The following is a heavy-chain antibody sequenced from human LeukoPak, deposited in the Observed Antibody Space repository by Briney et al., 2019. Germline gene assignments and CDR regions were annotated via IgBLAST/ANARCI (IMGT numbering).Heavy chain of an antibody. CDR1: GYSFTSYW. V-gene: IGHV5-51*01. J-gene: IGHJ4*02. CDR3: ARRLLGCSSTSCPYFDY. D-gene: IGHD2-2*01. Sequence: GESLKISCKGSGYSFTSYWIGWVRQMPGKGLEWMGIIYPGDSDTRYSPSFQGQVTISADKSISTAYLQWSSLKASDTAMYYCARRLLGCSSTSCPYFDYWGQGTLVTVSS. CDR2: IYPGDSDT.